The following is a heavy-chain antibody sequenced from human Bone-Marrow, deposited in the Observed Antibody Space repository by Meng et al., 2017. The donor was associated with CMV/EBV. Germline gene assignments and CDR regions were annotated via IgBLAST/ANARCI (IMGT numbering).Heavy chain of an antibody. D-gene: IGHD6-25*01. J-gene: IGHJ5*02. CDR1: GGTFSSYT. V-gene: IGHV1-69*02. CDR2: IIPILGIA. Sequence: SVKVSCKASGGTFSSYTISWVRQAPGQGLEWMGRIIPILGIANYAQKFQGRVTITADKSTSTACMELSSLRSEDTAVYYCARAALILGFDPCGQGTLVTVSS. CDR3: ARAALILGFDP.